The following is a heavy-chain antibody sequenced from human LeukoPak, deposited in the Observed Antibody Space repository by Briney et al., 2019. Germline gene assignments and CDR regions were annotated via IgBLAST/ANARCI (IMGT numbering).Heavy chain of an antibody. CDR2: IYYSGIT. CDR3: ARDRLGLERRWFDP. CDR1: GGSISSYY. D-gene: IGHD1-1*01. V-gene: IGHV4-59*01. J-gene: IGHJ5*02. Sequence: SETLSLTCTVSGGSISSYYWSWIRQPPGKGLEWIGYIYYSGITNYNPSLKSRVTISVDTSKNQFSLKLSSVTAADTAVYYCARDRLGLERRWFDPWGQGILVTVSS.